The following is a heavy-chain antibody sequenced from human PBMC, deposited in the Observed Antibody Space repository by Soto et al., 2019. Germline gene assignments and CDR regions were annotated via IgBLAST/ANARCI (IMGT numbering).Heavy chain of an antibody. V-gene: IGHV3-73*01. CDR3: TRHYDFWSGAYYYYMDV. J-gene: IGHJ6*03. D-gene: IGHD3-3*01. Sequence: EVQLVESGGGLVQPGGSQKLSCAASGFTFSGSAMHWVRQASGKGLEWVGRIRSKANSYATAYAASVKGRFTISRDDSKNTAYLQMNSLKTEDTAVYYCTRHYDFWSGAYYYYMDVWGKGTTVTVSS. CDR1: GFTFSGSA. CDR2: IRSKANSYAT.